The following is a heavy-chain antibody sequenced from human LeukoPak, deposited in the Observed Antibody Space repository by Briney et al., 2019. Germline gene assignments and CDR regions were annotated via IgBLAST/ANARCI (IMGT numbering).Heavy chain of an antibody. D-gene: IGHD3-9*01. J-gene: IGHJ4*02. CDR2: IYCSGST. V-gene: IGHV4-39*01. CDR1: GGSISSSSYY. CDR3: ARLPLGRYFDWLLDAEFWVGFDY. Sequence: PSETLSLTCTVSGGSISSSSYYWGWIRQPPGKGLEWIGSIYCSGSTYYNPSLKSRVTISVDTSKNQFSLKLSSVTAADTAVYYCARLPLGRYFDWLLDAEFWVGFDYWGQGTLVTVSS.